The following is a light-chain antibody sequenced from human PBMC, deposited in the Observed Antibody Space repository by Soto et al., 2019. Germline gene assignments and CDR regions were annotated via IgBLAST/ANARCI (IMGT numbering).Light chain of an antibody. CDR2: GAS. Sequence: IVMTQSPRTLSLSPGERATLSCRASQPINNNYVAWYQQKPGQAPSLLIYGASDRATGVPDRFSGSGSGTDFTLTVSSLQPEDFATYYCQQSYSPPPVTFGQGTRLEIK. J-gene: IGKJ5*01. CDR3: QQSYSPPPVT. V-gene: IGKV3-20*01. CDR1: QPINNNY.